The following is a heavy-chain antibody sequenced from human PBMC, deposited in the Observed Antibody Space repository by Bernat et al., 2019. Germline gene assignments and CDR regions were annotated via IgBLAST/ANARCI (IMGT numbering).Heavy chain of an antibody. J-gene: IGHJ5*02. D-gene: IGHD1-20*01. Sequence: QVQLQQWGAGLLKPSETLSLTSAVYGGSFSGYYWSWIRQPPGKGLEWIGEINHSGSTNYNPSLKSRVTISVDTSKNQFSLKLSSVTAADTAVYYCARGDHGTITGTTGFDPWGQGTLVTVSS. CDR3: ARGDHGTITGTTGFDP. CDR2: INHSGST. CDR1: GGSFSGYY. V-gene: IGHV4-34*01.